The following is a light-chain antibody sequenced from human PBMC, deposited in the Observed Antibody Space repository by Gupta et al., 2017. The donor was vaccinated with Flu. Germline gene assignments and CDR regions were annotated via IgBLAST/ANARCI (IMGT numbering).Light chain of an antibody. CDR2: LGS. V-gene: IGKV2-28*01. Sequence: IVMTQSPLSLPVTPGEPASISCRSSQSRLHSNGYNYLDWYLQKPGQSPQLLIYLGSNRASGVPDRFSGSGSGTDFTLKISRVEAEDVGVYYCMQALQTPFNFGQGTKLEIK. CDR3: MQALQTPFN. J-gene: IGKJ2*01. CDR1: QSRLHSNGYNY.